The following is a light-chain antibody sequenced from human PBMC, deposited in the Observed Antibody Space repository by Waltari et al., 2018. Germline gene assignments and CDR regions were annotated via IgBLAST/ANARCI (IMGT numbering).Light chain of an antibody. CDR2: QDI. CDR3: QALGSNRWM. Sequence: SYELTQPPSVSVSPGQTASITCPGDLLGSKYASWYQHKAGQSPLLVIYQDINRPSGIPERFSGSKSGNTATLTISGTQAMDDADYYCQALGSNRWMFGGGTKLTVL. V-gene: IGLV3-1*01. CDR1: LLGSKY. J-gene: IGLJ3*02.